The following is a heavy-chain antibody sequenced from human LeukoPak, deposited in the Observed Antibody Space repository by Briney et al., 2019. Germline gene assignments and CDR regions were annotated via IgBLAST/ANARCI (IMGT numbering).Heavy chain of an antibody. V-gene: IGHV3-7*01. CDR1: GFSFSSYW. D-gene: IGHD3-22*01. CDR3: ARKDSSPRTFDY. Sequence: PGGSLRLSCAASGFSFSSYWMSWVRQAPGKGLEWVANIKEDGSEKNYVDSVKGRFTISRDNAKNSLYLQMNNLRAEDTAVYYCARKDSSPRTFDYWGQGTLVTVSS. J-gene: IGHJ4*02. CDR2: IKEDGSEK.